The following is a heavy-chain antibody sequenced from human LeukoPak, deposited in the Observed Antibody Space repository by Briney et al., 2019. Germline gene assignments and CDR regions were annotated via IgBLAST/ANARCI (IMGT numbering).Heavy chain of an antibody. V-gene: IGHV4-31*03. CDR1: GGSISSGGYY. CDR2: IYYSGST. Sequence: SETLSLTCTVSGGSISSGGYYWSWIRQHPGKGLEWIGYIYYSGSTYYNPSLKSRATISVDTSKNQFSLKLSSVTAADTAVYYCAREARYALDWFDPWGQGTLVTVSS. D-gene: IGHD3-16*01. CDR3: AREARYALDWFDP. J-gene: IGHJ5*02.